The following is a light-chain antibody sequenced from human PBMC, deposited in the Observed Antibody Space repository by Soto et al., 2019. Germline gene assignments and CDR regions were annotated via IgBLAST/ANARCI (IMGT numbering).Light chain of an antibody. V-gene: IGLV2-14*01. J-gene: IGLJ1*01. CDR1: SSDVGTYNY. CDR3: SSYTNINTRACV. Sequence: QSALTQPASVSGSPGQSITISCTGTSSDVGTYNYVSWYQHHPGKAPKLIIYEVSNRPSGVSNRFSGSKSGSTASLTISGLQAEDEAEYYCSSYTNINTRACVFGTGTKGTVL. CDR2: EVS.